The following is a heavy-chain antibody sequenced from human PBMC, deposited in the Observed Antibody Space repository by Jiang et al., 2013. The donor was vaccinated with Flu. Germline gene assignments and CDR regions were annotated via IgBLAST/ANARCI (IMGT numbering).Heavy chain of an antibody. D-gene: IGHD4-17*01. CDR1: GYTFTGYY. J-gene: IGHJ4*02. Sequence: SVKVSCKASGYTFTGYYMHWVRQAPGQGLEWMGWINPNSGGTNYAQKFQGWVTMTRDTSISTAYMELSRLRSDNTAVYYCARAYDYGVIDYWGQGTLVTVSS. V-gene: IGHV1-2*04. CDR2: INPNSGGT. CDR3: ARAYDYGVIDY.